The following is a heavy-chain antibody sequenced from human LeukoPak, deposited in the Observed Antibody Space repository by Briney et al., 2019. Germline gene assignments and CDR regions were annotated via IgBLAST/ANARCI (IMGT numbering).Heavy chain of an antibody. CDR2: INPNSGGT. J-gene: IGHJ5*02. CDR3: ARAGIVGATDWFDP. CDR1: GYTFTGYY. D-gene: IGHD1-26*01. V-gene: IGHV1-2*06. Sequence: ASVKVSCKASGYTFTGYYMHWVRQAPGQGLEWMGRINPNSGGTNYAQKLQGRVTMTTDTSTSTAYMELRSLRSDDTAVYYCARAGIVGATDWFDPWGQGTLVTVSS.